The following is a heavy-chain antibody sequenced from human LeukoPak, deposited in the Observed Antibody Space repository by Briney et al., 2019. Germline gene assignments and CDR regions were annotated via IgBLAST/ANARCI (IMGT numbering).Heavy chain of an antibody. CDR3: AKGKAVAGTIEYFQH. D-gene: IGHD6-19*01. CDR2: ISYDGSNK. J-gene: IGHJ1*01. CDR1: GFTFSDHY. V-gene: IGHV3-30*04. Sequence: GGSLRLSCAASGFTFSDHYLNWVRQAPGKGLEWVAVISYDGSNKYYADSVKGRFTISRDNSKNTLYLQMNSLRAEDTAVYYCAKGKAVAGTIEYFQHWGQGTLVTVSS.